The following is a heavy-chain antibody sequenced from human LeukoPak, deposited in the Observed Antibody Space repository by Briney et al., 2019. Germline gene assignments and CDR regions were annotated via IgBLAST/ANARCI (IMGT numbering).Heavy chain of an antibody. Sequence: GGSLRLSCAASGFTFNNYWMHWVRQTPGEGLVWVSHIDPSGGSTNYAESVKGRFTISRDNSKNTLYLQMNSLRAEDTAVYYCARDRGDYFGPLDYWGQGTLVTVSS. CDR3: ARDRGDYFGPLDY. CDR2: IDPSGGST. D-gene: IGHD4-17*01. J-gene: IGHJ4*02. CDR1: GFTFNNYW. V-gene: IGHV3-74*01.